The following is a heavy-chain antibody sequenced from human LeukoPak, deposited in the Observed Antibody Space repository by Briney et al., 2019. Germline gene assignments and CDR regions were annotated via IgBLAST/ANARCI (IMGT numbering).Heavy chain of an antibody. Sequence: GSLRLSCAASGFSVSAKYMSWVRQAPGKGLEWVSSIWSGSNTYYADSVKGRFTISRDNSKNTVYLQMNSLRAEDTAVYYCASATYCAGDCYAFFDDWGQGTLVTVSS. V-gene: IGHV3-66*02. D-gene: IGHD2-21*02. CDR1: GFSVSAKY. J-gene: IGHJ4*02. CDR2: IWSGSNT. CDR3: ASATYCAGDCYAFFDD.